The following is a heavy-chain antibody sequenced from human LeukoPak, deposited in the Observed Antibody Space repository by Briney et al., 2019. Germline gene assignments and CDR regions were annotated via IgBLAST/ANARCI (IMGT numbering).Heavy chain of an antibody. V-gene: IGHV3-23*01. D-gene: IGHD3-9*01. Sequence: PGGSLRLSCAASGFTFSSYAMTWVGQAPGKGLEWVSGISGSGGDTYNADSVKGRFTISRDNSKNTLYLQMNSLRAEDTAVYYCAKGGGLYDILTSYYYYGMDVWGQGTTVTVSS. CDR1: GFTFSSYA. CDR3: AKGGGLYDILTSYYYYGMDV. CDR2: ISGSGGDT. J-gene: IGHJ6*02.